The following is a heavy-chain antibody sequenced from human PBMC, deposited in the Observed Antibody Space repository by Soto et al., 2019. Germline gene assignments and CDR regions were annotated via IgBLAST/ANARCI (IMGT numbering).Heavy chain of an antibody. CDR3: ARLRGIAAAGYYYYYGMDV. V-gene: IGHV4-39*01. J-gene: IGHJ6*01. CDR1: GGSISSSSYY. Sequence: QLQLQESGPGLVKPSETLSLTCTVSGGSISSSSYYWGWIRQPPGKGLEWIGSIYYSGSTYYNPSLKSRVAISVDTSKNQFSLKLSSVTAADTAVYYCARLRGIAAAGYYYYYGMDVW. CDR2: IYYSGST. D-gene: IGHD6-13*01.